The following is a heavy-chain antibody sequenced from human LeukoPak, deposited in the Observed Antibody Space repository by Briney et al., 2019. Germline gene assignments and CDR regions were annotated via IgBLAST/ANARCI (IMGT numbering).Heavy chain of an antibody. CDR1: GYTFTGYY. CDR2: INPNSGGT. V-gene: IGHV1-2*02. J-gene: IGHJ6*02. Sequence: ASVKVSCKASGYTFTGYYMHWVRQAPGQGLEWMGWINPNSGGTNYAQKFQGRVTMTRDTSISTAYMELSRLRSDDTAVYYCARDGGYCSGGSRYPVGMDVWGQGTTVTVSS. D-gene: IGHD2-15*01. CDR3: ARDGGYCSGGSRYPVGMDV.